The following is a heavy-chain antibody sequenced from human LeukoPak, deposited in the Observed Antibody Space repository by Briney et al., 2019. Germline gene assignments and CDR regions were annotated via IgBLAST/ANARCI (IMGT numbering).Heavy chain of an antibody. CDR3: ARGLMVRGVLAYFDY. Sequence: SETLSLTCTVSGGSISSYYWSWIRQPPGKGLEWIGYIYYSGSTNYNPSLKSRVTIPVDTSKNQFSLKLSSETAADTAVYYCARGLMVRGVLAYFDYWGQGTLVTVSS. CDR1: GGSISSYY. CDR2: IYYSGST. V-gene: IGHV4-59*01. D-gene: IGHD3-10*01. J-gene: IGHJ4*02.